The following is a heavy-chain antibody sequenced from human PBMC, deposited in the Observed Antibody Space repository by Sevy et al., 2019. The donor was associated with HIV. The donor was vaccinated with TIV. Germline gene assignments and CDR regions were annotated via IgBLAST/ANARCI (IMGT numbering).Heavy chain of an antibody. CDR3: ARVAADDPDFYYYGMDV. V-gene: IGHV3-21*01. J-gene: IGHJ6*02. Sequence: GGSLRLSCAASGFTFSSYAMNWVRQAPGKGLEWVSSISSSSSHIYAADSLKGRFTISRDNAKNSLFLQMNSLRAEDTDIYYCARVAADDPDFYYYGMDVWGQGTTVTVSS. D-gene: IGHD6-13*01. CDR2: ISSSSSHI. CDR1: GFTFSSYA.